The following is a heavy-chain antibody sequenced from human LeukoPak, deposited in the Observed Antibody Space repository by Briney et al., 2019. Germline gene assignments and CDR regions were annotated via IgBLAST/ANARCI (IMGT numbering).Heavy chain of an antibody. CDR1: GGSFSSYY. Sequence: SETLSLTCAVSGGSFSSYYWSWIRQPPGKGLEWIGEINHSGSTSYNPSLKSRVTIEGEAPKHEFSPKLSSVTAADTAVYYGAREQTTVTMDWFDSWGQGTLVTVSS. J-gene: IGHJ5*01. CDR2: INHSGST. CDR3: AREQTTVTMDWFDS. V-gene: IGHV4-34*01. D-gene: IGHD4-17*01.